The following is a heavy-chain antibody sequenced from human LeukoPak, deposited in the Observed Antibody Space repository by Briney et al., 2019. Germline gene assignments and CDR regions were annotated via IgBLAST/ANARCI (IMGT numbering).Heavy chain of an antibody. CDR1: GFTFSSYA. Sequence: GGSLRLSCAASGFTFSSYAMTWVRQTTGKGLEWVSSIFSGGNTYYADSVKGRFTISRDNSKNTLYLQMNSLRGEDTAVYFCAKYITPSSGPPDYWGQGALVTVSS. V-gene: IGHV3-23*05. D-gene: IGHD3-10*01. CDR3: AKYITPSSGPPDY. J-gene: IGHJ4*02. CDR2: IFSGGNT.